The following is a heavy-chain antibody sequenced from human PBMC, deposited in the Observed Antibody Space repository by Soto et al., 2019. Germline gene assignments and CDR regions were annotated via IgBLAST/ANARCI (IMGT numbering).Heavy chain of an antibody. V-gene: IGHV1-18*01. CDR1: GYTFTSYG. J-gene: IGHJ6*02. CDR2: ISAYNGNT. D-gene: IGHD3-9*01. Sequence: GASVKVSCKASGYTFTSYGISWVRQAPGQGLEWMGWISAYNGNTNYAQKLQGGVTMTRDTSTSTVYMELSSLRSGDTAVYYCARDLDLLRYVRHHYGIAVWGQRTTVTVSS. CDR3: ARDLDLLRYVRHHYGIAV.